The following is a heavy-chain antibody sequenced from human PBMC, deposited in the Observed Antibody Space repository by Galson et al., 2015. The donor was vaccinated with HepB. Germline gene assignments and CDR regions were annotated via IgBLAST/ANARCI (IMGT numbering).Heavy chain of an antibody. J-gene: IGHJ6*03. Sequence: SLRLSCAASGLIFSNYGMHWVRQAPGKGLEWVAVISYDESNKYYADSVKGRFIISRDNSKNTLYLQMNSLRGEDTAVYYCARNTYYDFWTVGYYYMDVWGKGTTVTVSS. CDR2: ISYDESNK. CDR3: ARNTYYDFWTVGYYYMDV. D-gene: IGHD3/OR15-3a*01. CDR1: GLIFSNYG. V-gene: IGHV3-30*03.